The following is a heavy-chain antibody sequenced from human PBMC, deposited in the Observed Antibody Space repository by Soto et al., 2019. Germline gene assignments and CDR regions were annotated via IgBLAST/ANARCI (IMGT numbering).Heavy chain of an antibody. CDR3: ARQLGYCSDGTCYFDY. Sequence: EVQLLESGGGLVQPGGSLRLSCAASGFTFRNYAMSWVRQAPGKGLEWVSAISTSGGDTYFADSVKGRFTISRDNSKNTLYLQMNSLTAEDTAVYHCARQLGYCSDGTCYFDYWGQGTEVTVSS. CDR1: GFTFRNYA. D-gene: IGHD2-15*01. V-gene: IGHV3-23*01. CDR2: ISTSGGDT. J-gene: IGHJ4*02.